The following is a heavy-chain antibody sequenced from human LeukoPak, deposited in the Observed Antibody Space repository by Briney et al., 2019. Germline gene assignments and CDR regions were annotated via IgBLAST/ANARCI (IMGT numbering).Heavy chain of an antibody. Sequence: GSLRLSCAASGFTFSSYAMSWVRQAPGKGLEWVSAISGSGGSTYYADSVKGRFTISRDNSKNTLYLQMNSLRAEDTAVYYCARETSHPNWFDPWGQGTLVTVSS. CDR2: ISGSGGST. D-gene: IGHD2-2*01. CDR1: GFTFSSYA. J-gene: IGHJ5*02. CDR3: ARETSHPNWFDP. V-gene: IGHV3-23*01.